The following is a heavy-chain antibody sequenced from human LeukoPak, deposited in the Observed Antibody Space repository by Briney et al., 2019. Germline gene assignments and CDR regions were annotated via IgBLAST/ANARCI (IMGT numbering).Heavy chain of an antibody. D-gene: IGHD4-23*01. CDR3: AKERSDYGGLAPDY. V-gene: IGHV3-23*01. CDR2: ISGSGGST. Sequence: GGSLRLSCAASGFTFSSYEMNWVRQAPGKGLEWVSAISGSGGSTYYADSVKGRFTISRDNSKNTLYLQMNSLRAEDTAVYYCAKERSDYGGLAPDYWGQGTLVTVSS. J-gene: IGHJ4*02. CDR1: GFTFSSYE.